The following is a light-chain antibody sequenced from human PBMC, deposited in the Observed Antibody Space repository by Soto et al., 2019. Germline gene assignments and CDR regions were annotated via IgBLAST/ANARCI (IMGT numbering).Light chain of an antibody. Sequence: EIVLTQSPGTLSLSPGERATLSCRASQSVSSSYLAWYQQKPGQSPRLLIYGASSSATGMPDRFSGSGSGTDFTLNTSRLEPADFAVYYCHQYCSSPPITFGQWTRLEIK. CDR3: HQYCSSPPIT. CDR2: GAS. J-gene: IGKJ5*01. CDR1: QSVSSSY. V-gene: IGKV3-20*01.